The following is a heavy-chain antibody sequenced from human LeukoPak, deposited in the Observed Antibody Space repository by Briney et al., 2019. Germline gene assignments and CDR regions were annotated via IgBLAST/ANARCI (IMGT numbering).Heavy chain of an antibody. Sequence: SGTLSLTCAVSGGSISSSNWWSWVRQPPGKGLEWIGEIYHSGSTNYNPSLKSRVTISVDKSKNQFSLKLSSVTAADTAVYYCARVGAYYDIVTGYYRGWFDPWGQGTLVAVSS. CDR3: ARVGAYYDIVTGYYRGWFDP. V-gene: IGHV4-4*02. J-gene: IGHJ5*02. CDR1: GGSISSSNW. D-gene: IGHD3-9*01. CDR2: IYHSGST.